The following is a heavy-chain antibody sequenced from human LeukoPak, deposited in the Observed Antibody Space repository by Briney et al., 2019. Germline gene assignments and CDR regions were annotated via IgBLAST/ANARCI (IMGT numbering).Heavy chain of an antibody. V-gene: IGHV3-21*01. Sequence: GGSLRLSCAASGFTFSTYSMNWVRQAPGKGLEWVSSISSGSIHIYYADSVQGRFTISKDNAKSSLYLQMNGLRAEDTAMYYCATTPGGDTTGYYPWYFDLWGRGTLVAVSS. CDR1: GFTFSTYS. J-gene: IGHJ2*01. D-gene: IGHD3-22*01. CDR2: ISSGSIHI. CDR3: ATTPGGDTTGYYPWYFDL.